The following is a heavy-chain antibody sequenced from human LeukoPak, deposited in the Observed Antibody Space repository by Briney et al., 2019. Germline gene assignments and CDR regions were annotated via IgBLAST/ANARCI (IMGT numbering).Heavy chain of an antibody. CDR2: ISSSGSTI. CDR1: GFTFSDYY. Sequence: GGSLRLSCAASGFTFSDYYMSWIRQAPGKGLEWVSYISSSGSTIYYADSVKGRFTISRDNAKNSLYLQMNSLRAEDTAVYYCASSYDFWSGSTPFDYWGQGTLATVSS. D-gene: IGHD3-3*01. CDR3: ASSYDFWSGSTPFDY. V-gene: IGHV3-11*01. J-gene: IGHJ4*02.